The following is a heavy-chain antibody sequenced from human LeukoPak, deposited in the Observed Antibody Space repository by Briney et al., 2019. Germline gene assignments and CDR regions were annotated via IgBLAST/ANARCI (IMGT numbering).Heavy chain of an antibody. CDR2: IIPIFGTA. D-gene: IGHD2-2*01. V-gene: IGHV1-69*05. CDR3: ASRYCSSTSCVEIDY. J-gene: IGHJ4*02. Sequence: SVKVSCKASGGTFSSYAISWVRQAPGQGLEWMGRIIPIFGTANYARKFQGRVTITTDESTSTAYMELSSLRSEDTAVYYCASRYCSSTSCVEIDYWGQGTLVTVSS. CDR1: GGTFSSYA.